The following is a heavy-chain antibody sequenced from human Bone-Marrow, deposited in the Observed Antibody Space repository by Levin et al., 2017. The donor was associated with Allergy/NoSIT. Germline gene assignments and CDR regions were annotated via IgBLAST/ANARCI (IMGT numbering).Heavy chain of an antibody. Sequence: QTGGSLRLSCSVSGLTLSTYTMHWVRQAPGKGLEHVSAISSSGGDTYYADSVKGRFTISRDNSKNTLYLQMTTLRPEDTAVYYCVKPSHDYSNLRSALWYWGQGTLVTVSS. V-gene: IGHV3-64D*06. CDR3: VKPSHDYSNLRSALWY. CDR2: ISSSGGDT. D-gene: IGHD4-11*01. J-gene: IGHJ4*02. CDR1: GLTLSTYT.